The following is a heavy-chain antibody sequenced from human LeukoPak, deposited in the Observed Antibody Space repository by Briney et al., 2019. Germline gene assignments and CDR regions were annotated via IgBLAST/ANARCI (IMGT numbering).Heavy chain of an antibody. CDR3: ARGGDIVDVPIAGFDY. CDR2: FSSSGTYI. J-gene: IGHJ4*02. Sequence: GGFLRLSCTASGFTFSSYSMNWVRQAPGKGLEWVSSFSSSGTYIFYGDAVKGRFTMSRDNAKNSVYLEMNSLRADDTAVYYCARGGDIVDVPIAGFDYWGQGALVTVSS. CDR1: GFTFSSYS. V-gene: IGHV3-21*06. D-gene: IGHD2-15*01.